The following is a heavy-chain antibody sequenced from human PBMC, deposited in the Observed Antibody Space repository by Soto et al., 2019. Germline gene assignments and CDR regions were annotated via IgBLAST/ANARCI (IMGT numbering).Heavy chain of an antibody. J-gene: IGHJ4*02. Sequence: EVQLLESGGGLVRPGGSLRLSCTVSGFMFSSYAMTWVRQPPGKGLEWVSTISGSGGSTYYSDSVRGRFTTSRDNSKKMLYLEMNRLKGDDTALYYCAKDGSGGAHYYLDNWGQGTLVTVSS. V-gene: IGHV3-23*01. CDR2: ISGSGGST. CDR1: GFMFSSYA. CDR3: AKDGSGGAHYYLDN. D-gene: IGHD3-16*01.